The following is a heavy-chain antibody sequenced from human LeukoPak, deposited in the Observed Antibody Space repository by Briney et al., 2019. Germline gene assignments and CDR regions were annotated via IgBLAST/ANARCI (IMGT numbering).Heavy chain of an antibody. CDR1: GGSISSGGYY. V-gene: IGHV4-31*03. J-gene: IGHJ6*02. D-gene: IGHD1-26*01. CDR3: ARFMGWENYYGMDV. Sequence: SETLSLTCTVSGGSISSGGYYWSWIRQHPGQGLEWIGYIYYSGSTYYNPSLKSRVTISVDTSKNQFSLKLSSVTAADTAVYYCARFMGWENYYGMDVWGQGTTVTVSS. CDR2: IYYSGST.